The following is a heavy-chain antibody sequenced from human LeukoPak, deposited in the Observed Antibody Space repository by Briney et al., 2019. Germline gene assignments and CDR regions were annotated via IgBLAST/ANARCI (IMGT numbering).Heavy chain of an antibody. CDR3: AKGVYYDILTGYFDY. D-gene: IGHD3-9*01. V-gene: IGHV3-11*01. CDR2: VSSGSSTI. CDR1: GFTFSDYY. Sequence: GGSLRLSCAASGFTFSDYYMSWISQAPGKALEWVSYVSSGSSTIYYADSVKGRFTISRDNAKNSLYLQMNSLRAEDMALYYCAKGVYYDILTGYFDYWGQGTLVTVSS. J-gene: IGHJ4*02.